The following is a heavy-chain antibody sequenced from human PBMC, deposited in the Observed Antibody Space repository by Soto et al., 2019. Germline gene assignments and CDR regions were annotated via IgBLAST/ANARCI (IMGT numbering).Heavy chain of an antibody. Sequence: GGSLRLSCAASGFTFSDYYMSWIRQAPGKGLEWVSYISSSGSTIYYADSVKGRFTISRDNAKNSLYLQMNSLRAEDTAVYYCARRGLYDFWSGYPNPYSENYFDYWGQGTLVTVSS. J-gene: IGHJ4*02. CDR2: ISSSGSTI. CDR1: GFTFSDYY. CDR3: ARRGLYDFWSGYPNPYSENYFDY. D-gene: IGHD3-3*01. V-gene: IGHV3-11*01.